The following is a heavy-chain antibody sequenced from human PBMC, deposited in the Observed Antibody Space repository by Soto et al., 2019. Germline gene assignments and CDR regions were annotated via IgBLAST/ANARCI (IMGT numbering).Heavy chain of an antibody. J-gene: IGHJ4*02. CDR3: SRVTPPNSNFDY. CDR1: GYSFTSYW. Sequence: GESMKICCKGSGYSFTSYWSGWVRQMAGKGLEWMGIIYPGDSDTRYSPSFQGQVTISADKSISTAYLQWSSLKASDTAMYYCSRVTPPNSNFDYWGQGTLVTVSS. D-gene: IGHD5-18*01. CDR2: IYPGDSDT. V-gene: IGHV5-51*01.